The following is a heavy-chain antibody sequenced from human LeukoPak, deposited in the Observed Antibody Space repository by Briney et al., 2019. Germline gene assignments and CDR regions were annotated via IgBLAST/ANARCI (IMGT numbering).Heavy chain of an antibody. Sequence: ASVKVSCKVSGYTLTEFSMHWVRQAPGKGLEWMGGFDPEDGETIYAQKFQGRVTMTEDTSTDTAYMELSSLRSEDTAVYYCVAYDILTGYYGAWELWGQGTLVTVSS. V-gene: IGHV1-24*01. D-gene: IGHD3-9*01. CDR1: GYTLTEFS. CDR3: VAYDILTGYYGAWEL. CDR2: FDPEDGET. J-gene: IGHJ4*02.